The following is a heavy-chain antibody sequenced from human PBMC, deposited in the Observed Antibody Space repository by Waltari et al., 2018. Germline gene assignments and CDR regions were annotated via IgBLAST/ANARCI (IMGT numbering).Heavy chain of an antibody. CDR3: ARDRGRGLYLDS. CDR1: GDSVTSSYL. D-gene: IGHD2-15*01. V-gene: IGHV4-4*02. J-gene: IGHJ4*02. Sequence: QLQLQESSPGLVRPSETLSVTWAVSGDSVTSSYLWNWVRQSPGKGLEWIGQVHGSGRTNYNPSFASRRTVSLDTSNNQVSLKLTSATAADTAVYYCARDRGRGLYLDSWGPGTLVTVSP. CDR2: VHGSGRT.